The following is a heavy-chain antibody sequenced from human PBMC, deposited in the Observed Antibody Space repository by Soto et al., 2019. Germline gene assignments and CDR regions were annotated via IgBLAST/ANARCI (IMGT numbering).Heavy chain of an antibody. V-gene: IGHV4-39*01. CDR3: ARLPSRHLVDY. CDR1: GSSINSSGYH. Sequence: SETLSLTCTVSGSSINSSGYHWGWIRQPPGKGLEWIGSMFYGVSTYYNPSLKSRVTVSVDTSKNQFSLNLRSVTAADTAVYYCARLPSRHLVDYWGQGTLVTVSS. J-gene: IGHJ4*02. D-gene: IGHD3-3*02. CDR2: MFYGVST.